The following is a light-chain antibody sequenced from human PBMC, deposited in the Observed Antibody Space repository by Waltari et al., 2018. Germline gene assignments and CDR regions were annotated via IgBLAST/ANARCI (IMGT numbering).Light chain of an antibody. CDR1: SRHVVRYNY. V-gene: IGLV2-14*03. J-gene: IGLJ2*01. CDR2: DVS. Sequence: QSALTQPASVSGSPGQSITISCTGSSRHVVRYNYVSWYQQHPGKAPKLLIYDVSNRPSGVPSRFSGSKSGNTASLTISGLQAADEAHYYCNSYASNSNGLFGGGTKLTIL. CDR3: NSYASNSNGL.